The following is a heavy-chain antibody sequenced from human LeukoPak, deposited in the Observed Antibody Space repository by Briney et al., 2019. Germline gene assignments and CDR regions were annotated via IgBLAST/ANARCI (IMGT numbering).Heavy chain of an antibody. Sequence: PSGTLSLTCAVSGGSLSGSSNYWGWIRQPPGKGLEWIGSIYYSGRTYYNPSLKRRDIISVDTPNNPFSLKLSPVTAAHTAVYFCASPGSYLVLFHPW. D-gene: IGHD1-26*01. CDR3: ASPGSYLVLFHP. J-gene: IGHJ5*02. CDR2: IYYSGRT. V-gene: IGHV4-39*01. CDR1: GGSLSGSSNY.